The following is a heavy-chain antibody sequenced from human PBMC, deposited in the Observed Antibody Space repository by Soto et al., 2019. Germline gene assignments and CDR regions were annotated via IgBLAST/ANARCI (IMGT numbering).Heavy chain of an antibody. CDR3: ARDEGEDIVATILTYFDY. CDR2: ISAYNGNT. J-gene: IGHJ4*02. CDR1: GYTFTSYG. V-gene: IGHV1-18*01. Sequence: ASVKVSCKASGYTFTSYGISWVRQAPGQGLEWMGWISAYNGNTNYAQKLQGRVTMTTDTSTSTAYMELRSLRSDDTAVYYCARDEGEDIVATILTYFDYWGQATLVTV. D-gene: IGHD5-12*01.